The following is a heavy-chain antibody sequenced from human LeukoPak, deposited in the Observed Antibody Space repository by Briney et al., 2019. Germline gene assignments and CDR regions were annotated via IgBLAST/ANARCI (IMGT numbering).Heavy chain of an antibody. Sequence: NSSETLSLTCTVSGVSISSYYWSWIRQPPGKGLEWIGYIYYSGSTNYNPSLKSRVTISVDTSKNQFSLKLSSVTAADTAMYYCARESFGSGYAFDIWGQGTMVTVSS. D-gene: IGHD3-22*01. CDR1: GVSISSYY. V-gene: IGHV4-59*01. J-gene: IGHJ3*02. CDR2: IYYSGST. CDR3: ARESFGSGYAFDI.